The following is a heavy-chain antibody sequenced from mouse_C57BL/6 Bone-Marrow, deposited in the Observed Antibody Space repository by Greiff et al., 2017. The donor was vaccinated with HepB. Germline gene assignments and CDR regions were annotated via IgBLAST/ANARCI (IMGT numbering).Heavy chain of an antibody. CDR1: GYTFTSYW. Sequence: QVQLKQPGAELVKPGASVKVSCKASGYTFTSYWMHWVKQRPGQGLEWIGRIHPSDSDTNYNQKFKGKATLTVDKSSSTAYMQLSSLTSEDSAVYYCAIPTTVTSYAMDYWGQGTSVTVSS. CDR2: IHPSDSDT. D-gene: IGHD2-10*01. CDR3: AIPTTVTSYAMDY. V-gene: IGHV1-74*01. J-gene: IGHJ4*01.